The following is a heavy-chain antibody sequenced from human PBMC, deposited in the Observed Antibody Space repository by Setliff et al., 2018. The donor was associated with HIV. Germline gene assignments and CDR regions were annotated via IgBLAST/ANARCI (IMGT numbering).Heavy chain of an antibody. CDR1: GYTFTNYG. Sequence: ASVKVSCKASGYTFTNYGISWVRQAPGQGLEWMGWISAYNGNTNYAQKLQGRVTMTTDTSTSTAYMEPRSLRSDDTAVYYCARDWLPRVLRYWGQGTLVTVSS. D-gene: IGHD5-12*01. CDR2: ISAYNGNT. J-gene: IGHJ4*02. V-gene: IGHV1-18*01. CDR3: ARDWLPRVLRY.